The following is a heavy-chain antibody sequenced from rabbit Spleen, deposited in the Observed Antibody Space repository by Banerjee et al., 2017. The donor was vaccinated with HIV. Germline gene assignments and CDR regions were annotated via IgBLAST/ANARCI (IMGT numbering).Heavy chain of an antibody. CDR2: IYNGDDTT. D-gene: IGHD4-1*01. Sequence: QSLEESGGDLVKPGASLTLTCTASGFSFSSSDYMCWVRQAPGKGPEWIACIYNGDDTTYYASWVNGRFTISSHNAQNTLYLQLNSLTVADTATYFCARDLAGVVGWNFGLWGQGTLVTVS. V-gene: IGHV1S40*01. CDR1: GFSFSSSDY. CDR3: ARDLAGVVGWNFGL. J-gene: IGHJ3*01.